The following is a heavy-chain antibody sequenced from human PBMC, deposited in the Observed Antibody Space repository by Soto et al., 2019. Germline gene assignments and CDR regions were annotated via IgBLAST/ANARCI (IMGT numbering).Heavy chain of an antibody. Sequence: PSETLSLTCAVSGGSISSGGYSWSWVRQPPGKGLEWIGEIYHSGSTNYNPSLKSRVTISVDKSKNQFSLKLSSVTAADTAVYYCARDQRYSNFDYWGQGTLVTVSS. CDR1: GGSISSGGYS. CDR2: IYHSGST. J-gene: IGHJ4*02. V-gene: IGHV4-4*02. CDR3: ARDQRYSNFDY. D-gene: IGHD3-9*01.